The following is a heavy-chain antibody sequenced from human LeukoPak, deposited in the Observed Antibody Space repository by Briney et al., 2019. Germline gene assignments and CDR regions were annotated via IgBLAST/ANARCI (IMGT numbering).Heavy chain of an antibody. D-gene: IGHD6-19*01. J-gene: IGHJ4*02. CDR1: GFTFSSYA. Sequence: GGSLRLSFAASGFTFSSYAMSWVRQAPGKGLEWVSAISGSGGSTYYADSVKGRFTISRDNSKNTLYLQMNSLRAEDTAVYYCAKDPAPISKGGSGWYFDYWGQGTLVTVSS. CDR2: ISGSGGST. CDR3: AKDPAPISKGGSGWYFDY. V-gene: IGHV3-23*01.